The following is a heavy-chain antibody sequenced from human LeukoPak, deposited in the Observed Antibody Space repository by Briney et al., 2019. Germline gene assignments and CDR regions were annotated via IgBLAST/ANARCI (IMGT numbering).Heavy chain of an antibody. CDR2: INHSGST. CDR3: ARANRWLHNPEFDY. V-gene: IGHV4-34*01. J-gene: IGHJ4*02. D-gene: IGHD5-24*01. CDR1: GGSFSGYY. Sequence: SETLSLTCAVYGGSFSGYYWSWIRQPPGKGLEWIGEINHSGSTNYNPSLKSRVTISVDTSKNQFSLKLSSVTAADTAVYYCARANRWLHNPEFDYWGQGTLVTVSS.